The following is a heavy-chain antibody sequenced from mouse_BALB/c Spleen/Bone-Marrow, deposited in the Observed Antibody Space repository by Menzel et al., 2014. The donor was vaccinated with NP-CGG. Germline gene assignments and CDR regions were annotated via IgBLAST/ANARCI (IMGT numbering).Heavy chain of an antibody. J-gene: IGHJ4*01. V-gene: IGHV5-17*02. D-gene: IGHD2-4*01. CDR1: GFTFSSFG. CDR3: ARKWAMITHYYAMDY. CDR2: ISNGSSTI. Sequence: EVKLVESGGGLVQPGGSRKLSCAASGFTFSSFGMHWVRRAPEKGLEWVAYISNGSSTIYYADTVKGRFTISRDNPKNNLFLQMTSLRTEDTAMYYCARKWAMITHYYAMDYWGQGTSVTVSS.